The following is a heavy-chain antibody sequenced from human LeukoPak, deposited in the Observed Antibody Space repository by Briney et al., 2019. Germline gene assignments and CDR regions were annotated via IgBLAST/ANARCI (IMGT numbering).Heavy chain of an antibody. CDR1: GGSISSSSYY. J-gene: IGHJ2*01. Sequence: SETLSLTCTVSGGSISSSSYYWGWIRQPPGKGLEWIGSIYYSGSTYYNPSLKSRVTISVDTSKNQLSLKLSSVTAADTAVYYCARHDPYDSSGYRLGWYFDLWGRGTLVTVSS. CDR2: IYYSGST. V-gene: IGHV4-39*01. CDR3: ARHDPYDSSGYRLGWYFDL. D-gene: IGHD3-22*01.